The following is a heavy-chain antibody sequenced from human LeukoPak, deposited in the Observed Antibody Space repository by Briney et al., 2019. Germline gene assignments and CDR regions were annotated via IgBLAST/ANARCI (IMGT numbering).Heavy chain of an antibody. J-gene: IGHJ4*02. D-gene: IGHD6-13*01. CDR3: ARAAAAILMNY. V-gene: IGHV4-30-4*01. CDR1: GGSISSGDYC. CDR2: IYYSGST. Sequence: SETLCLTCTVSGGSISSGDYCWSWIRQPPGKGLEWIGYIYYSGSTYYNPSLKSRVTISVHTSKHQSSLKLSSVTAADTAVYYCARAAAAILMNYWGQGTLVTVSS.